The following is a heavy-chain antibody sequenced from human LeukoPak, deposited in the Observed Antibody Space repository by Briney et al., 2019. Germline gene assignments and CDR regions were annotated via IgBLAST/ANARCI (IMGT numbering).Heavy chain of an antibody. Sequence: GGSLRLSCAASGFTFSSYGMHWVRQAPGKGLEWVANINQDESEKYYVDSVKGRFTISRDNAETSLYLQMNSLRAEDAAVYYCARVHCSSGKCYLAHFDYWGQGTLVTVSS. V-gene: IGHV3-7*04. CDR3: ARVHCSSGKCYLAHFDY. CDR2: INQDESEK. CDR1: GFTFSSYG. J-gene: IGHJ4*02. D-gene: IGHD2-15*01.